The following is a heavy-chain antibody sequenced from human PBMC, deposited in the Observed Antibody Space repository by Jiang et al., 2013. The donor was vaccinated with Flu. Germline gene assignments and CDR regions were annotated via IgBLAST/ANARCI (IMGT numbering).Heavy chain of an antibody. Sequence: STYALNWVRQAPGKGLEWVSYISSSSTTIFYADFVKGRFTISRDNARNSLHLQMNSLRAEDTAVYYCALQPIFGVDGWGQGTTVTVSS. D-gene: IGHD4-11*01. CDR3: ALQPIFGVDG. CDR2: ISSSSTTI. J-gene: IGHJ6*02. CDR1: STYA. V-gene: IGHV3-48*01.